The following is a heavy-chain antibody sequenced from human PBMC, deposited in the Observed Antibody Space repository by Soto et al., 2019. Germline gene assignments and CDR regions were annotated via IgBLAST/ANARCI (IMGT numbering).Heavy chain of an antibody. V-gene: IGHV3-66*01. J-gene: IGHJ4*02. CDR2: IYSGGST. CDR3: ARIRQGSGYDAYYFDY. D-gene: IGHD5-12*01. CDR1: GFTVSSNY. Sequence: PGGSLRLSCAASGFTVSSNYMSWVRQAPGKGLEWVSVIYSGGSTYYADSVKGRFTISRDNSKNTLYLQMNSLRAEDTAVYYCARIRQGSGYDAYYFDYWGQGTLVTVSS.